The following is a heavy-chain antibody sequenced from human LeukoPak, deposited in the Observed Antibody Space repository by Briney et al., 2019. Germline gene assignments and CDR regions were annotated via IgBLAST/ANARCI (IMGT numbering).Heavy chain of an antibody. D-gene: IGHD3-10*01. V-gene: IGHV3-48*01. Sequence: GGSLRLSCAASGFTFSSYSMNWVRQAPGKGLEWVSYISSSSSTIYYADSVKGRFTISRDNSKNTLYLQMNSLRAEDTAVYYCAKDSRGLLWFGELSWFDPWGQGTLVTVSS. CDR3: AKDSRGLLWFGELSWFDP. J-gene: IGHJ5*02. CDR1: GFTFSSYS. CDR2: ISSSSSTI.